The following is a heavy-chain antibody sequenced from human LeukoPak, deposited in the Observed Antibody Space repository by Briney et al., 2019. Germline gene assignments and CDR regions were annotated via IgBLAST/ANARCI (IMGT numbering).Heavy chain of an antibody. V-gene: IGHV3-53*01. J-gene: IGHJ4*02. CDR1: GFTLSSNY. CDR2: IYSGGST. Sequence: PGGSLRLSCAASGFTLSSNYMSWVRQAPGKGLEGVSVIYSGGSTYYSDSVKGRFTISRDNSKNTLYLQMNSLRAEDTAVYYCARGGLLEGDYYDSTDEGGKYYFDYWGQGTLVTVSS. D-gene: IGHD3-22*01. CDR3: ARGGLLEGDYYDSTDEGGKYYFDY.